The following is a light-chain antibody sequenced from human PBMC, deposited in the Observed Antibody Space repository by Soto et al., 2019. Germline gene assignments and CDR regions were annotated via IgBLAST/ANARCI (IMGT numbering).Light chain of an antibody. Sequence: EIVLTQSPASLSLSPGERATLSCGASQSVCSNYLAWYQQKPGLAPRLLIYDASTRATGIPDRFSGSGSGTDFALTISRLEPEDFAVYYCQQYCCSPITFGQGTRLEIK. V-gene: IGKV3D-20*01. CDR2: DAS. CDR1: QSVCSNY. J-gene: IGKJ5*01. CDR3: QQYCCSPIT.